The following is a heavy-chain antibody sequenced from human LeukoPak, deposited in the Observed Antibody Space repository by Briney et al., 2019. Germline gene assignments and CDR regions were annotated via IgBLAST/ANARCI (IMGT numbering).Heavy chain of an antibody. D-gene: IGHD3-3*01. V-gene: IGHV3-9*01. CDR2: ISWNSGSI. Sequence: GGSLRLSCAASGFTFDDYAMHWVRQAPGKGLEWVSGISWNSGSIGYADSVKGRFTISRDNAKNSLYLQMNSLRAEDTALYYCAKASNYDFWSGYYTFDYWGQGTLVTVSS. CDR1: GFTFDDYA. J-gene: IGHJ4*02. CDR3: AKASNYDFWSGYYTFDY.